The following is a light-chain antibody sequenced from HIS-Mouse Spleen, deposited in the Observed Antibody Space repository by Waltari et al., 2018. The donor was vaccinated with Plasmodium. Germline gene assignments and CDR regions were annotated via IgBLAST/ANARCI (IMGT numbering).Light chain of an antibody. CDR2: AAS. CDR3: QQSYSTPQLT. Sequence: DIQMTQSPSSLSASVGDRVTITCRASQSISSYVNWYQQKPGKAPKLLIYAASSLQSGVPSRFSGSGSGTDFTLTISSLQPEDFATYDCQQSYSTPQLTFGGGTKVESK. J-gene: IGKJ4*01. V-gene: IGKV1-39*01. CDR1: QSISSY.